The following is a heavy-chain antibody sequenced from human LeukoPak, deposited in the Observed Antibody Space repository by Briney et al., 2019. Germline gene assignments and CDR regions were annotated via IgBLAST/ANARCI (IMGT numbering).Heavy chain of an antibody. Sequence: GGSLRLSCAASGFTFSSYSMNWVRQAPGKGLEWVSSISSSSSYIYYADSVKGRFTISRDNAKNSLYLQMNSLRAEDTAVYYCAREGRNYARAYYYYYMDVWGKGTTVTVSS. CDR3: AREGRNYARAYYYYYMDV. CDR1: GFTFSSYS. CDR2: ISSSSSYI. J-gene: IGHJ6*03. D-gene: IGHD1-7*01. V-gene: IGHV3-21*01.